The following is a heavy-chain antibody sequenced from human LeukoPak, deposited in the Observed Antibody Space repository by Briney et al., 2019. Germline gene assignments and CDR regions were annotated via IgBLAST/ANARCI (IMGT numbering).Heavy chain of an antibody. CDR1: GGSISNYY. J-gene: IGHJ3*02. D-gene: IGHD2-21*02. CDR3: AKSLVVVTAIYAFDI. CDR2: IYYSGST. V-gene: IGHV4-59*01. Sequence: SETLSLTCTVSGGSISNYYWSWIRQPPGKGLEWIGYIYYSGSTNYNPSLKSRVTISVDTSKNQFSLKLNSVTAADTAVYYCAKSLVVVTAIYAFDIWGQGTMVTVSS.